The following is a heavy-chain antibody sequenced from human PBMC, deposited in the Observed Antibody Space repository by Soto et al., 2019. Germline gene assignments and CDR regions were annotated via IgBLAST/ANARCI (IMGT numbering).Heavy chain of an antibody. D-gene: IGHD6-6*01. CDR2: IKSKTDGGTT. J-gene: IGHJ4*02. V-gene: IGHV3-15*01. CDR1: GFTFSNAW. CDR3: TTGSTSTKNF. Sequence: GGSLRLSCAASGFTFSNAWLSWVRQAPGKGLEWVGRIKSKTDGGTTDYTAHVKGRFTISRDGSKTTLYLQMNSLKIEDTAGYYWTTGSTSTKNFWGQGTLVTVSS.